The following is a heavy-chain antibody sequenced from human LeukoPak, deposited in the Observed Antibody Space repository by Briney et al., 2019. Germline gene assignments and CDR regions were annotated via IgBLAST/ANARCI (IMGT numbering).Heavy chain of an antibody. CDR1: GFSIYS. CDR3: ARDPWGTHAY. CDR2: ISSGSDYI. D-gene: IGHD3-16*01. J-gene: IGHJ4*02. Sequence: GGSLRLSCAASGFSIYSLNWVRQAQGKGLEWVSSISSGSDYIYYADSVKGRFTISRDNAKNSLYLQMNSLRAEDTAIYYCARDPWGTHAYWGQGTLVTVSS. V-gene: IGHV3-21*01.